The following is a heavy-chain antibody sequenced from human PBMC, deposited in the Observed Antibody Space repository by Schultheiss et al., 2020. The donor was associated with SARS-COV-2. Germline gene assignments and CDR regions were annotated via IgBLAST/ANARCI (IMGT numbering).Heavy chain of an antibody. J-gene: IGHJ4*02. CDR2: IWYDGSNK. Sequence: GGSLRLSCAASGFTFSSYAMHWVRQAPGKGLEWVAVIWYDGSNKYYADSVKGRFTISRDNSKNTLYLQMNSLRAEDTAVYYCAREEYSNSFFDYWGQGTLVTVSS. CDR1: GFTFSSYA. V-gene: IGHV3-33*08. D-gene: IGHD6-13*01. CDR3: AREEYSNSFFDY.